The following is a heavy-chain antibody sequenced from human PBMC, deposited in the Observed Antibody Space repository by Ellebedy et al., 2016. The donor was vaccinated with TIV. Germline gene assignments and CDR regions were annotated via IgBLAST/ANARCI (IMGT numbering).Heavy chain of an antibody. CDR3: ARVGTELVTVEEYYYYMDV. V-gene: IGHV4-59*01. J-gene: IGHJ6*03. D-gene: IGHD2/OR15-2a*01. CDR2: ISSSGST. CDR1: GVSFSGSY. Sequence: SETLSLTCTVSGVSFSGSYWSWVRQPPGKGLEWIGYISSSGSTNYSPSLKTRVTMSVDTSNNQFSLRLTSVTAADTAVYYCARVGTELVTVEEYYYYMDVWGKGTTVTVSS.